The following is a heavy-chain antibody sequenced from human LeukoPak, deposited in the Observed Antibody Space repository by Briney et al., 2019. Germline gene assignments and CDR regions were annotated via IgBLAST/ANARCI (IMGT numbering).Heavy chain of an antibody. CDR3: AGDRSYGSGWYYYMDG. Sequence: GGSLRLSCAASGFTFSSYWMHWVRQAPGKGLVWVSRINSDGSSTSYADSVKGRFTISRDNAKNLLYLQMNSLRAEDTAVYFCAGDRSYGSGWYYYMDGWGKGTTVTVSS. CDR1: GFTFSSYW. CDR2: INSDGSST. V-gene: IGHV3-74*01. J-gene: IGHJ6*03. D-gene: IGHD3-10*01.